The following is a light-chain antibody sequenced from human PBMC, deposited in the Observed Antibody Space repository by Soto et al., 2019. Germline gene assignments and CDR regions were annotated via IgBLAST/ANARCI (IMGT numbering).Light chain of an antibody. J-gene: IGKJ4*01. V-gene: IGKV3-15*01. Sequence: EIVMTQSPFTLSGSPGDRATLSWWASQSVTNSYLAWYQQKNGQAPRLLIFGASTRAAGIPARFSGSGYGTEFNLTISSLQSEDFAVYYCQQYSNWPLTFGGGTKVDIK. CDR1: QSVTNSY. CDR2: GAS. CDR3: QQYSNWPLT.